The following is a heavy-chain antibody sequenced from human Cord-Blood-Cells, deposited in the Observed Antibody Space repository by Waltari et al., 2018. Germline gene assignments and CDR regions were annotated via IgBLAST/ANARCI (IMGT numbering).Heavy chain of an antibody. J-gene: IGHJ4*02. CDR1: GFTFSSYA. CDR3: ASTPRAAGDY. V-gene: IGHV3-30*04. D-gene: IGHD6-13*01. CDR2: ISYDGSNK. Sequence: QVQLVESGGGVVQPGRSLRLSCAASGFTFSSYAIHWVRQAPGKGLGWVAVISYDGSNKYYADSVKGRFTISRDNSKNTLYLQMNSLRAEDTAVYYCASTPRAAGDYWGQGTLVTVSS.